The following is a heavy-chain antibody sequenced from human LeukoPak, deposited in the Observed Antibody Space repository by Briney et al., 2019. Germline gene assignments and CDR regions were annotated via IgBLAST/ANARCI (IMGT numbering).Heavy chain of an antibody. CDR2: ISSSSSYI. V-gene: IGHV3-21*06. Sequence: GGSLRLSCAASGFTFSSYSMNWVRQAPGKGLEWVSSISSSSSYIYYADSVKGRFTISRDNAKNSVYLQMNSLRAEDTAVYYCARAPYDILTGYSPYYFDSWGQGTLVSVSS. CDR3: ARAPYDILTGYSPYYFDS. J-gene: IGHJ4*02. D-gene: IGHD3-9*01. CDR1: GFTFSSYS.